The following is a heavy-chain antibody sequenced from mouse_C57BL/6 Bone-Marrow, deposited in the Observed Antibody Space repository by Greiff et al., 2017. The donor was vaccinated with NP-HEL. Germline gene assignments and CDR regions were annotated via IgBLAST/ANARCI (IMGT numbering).Heavy chain of an antibody. CDR1: GYTFTSYD. V-gene: IGHV1-85*01. CDR2: IYPRDGST. Sequence: QVQLQQSGPELVKPGASVKLSCKASGYTFTSYDITWVKQRPGQGLEWIGWIYPRDGSTKYNEKFKGKATLTVDTSSSTEYMELHSLTSEDSAVYVCAREDYYGSSSSWFAYWGQGTLVTVSA. J-gene: IGHJ3*01. CDR3: AREDYYGSSSSWFAY. D-gene: IGHD1-1*01.